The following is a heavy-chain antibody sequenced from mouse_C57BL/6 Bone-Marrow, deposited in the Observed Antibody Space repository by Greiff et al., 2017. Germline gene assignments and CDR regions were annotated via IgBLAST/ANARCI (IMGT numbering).Heavy chain of an antibody. D-gene: IGHD2-1*01. CDR1: GYTFTSYW. J-gene: IGHJ3*01. Sequence: QVQLQQPGAELVRPGSSVKLSCKASGYTFTSYWMHWVKQRPIQGLEWIGNIDPSDSETHYNQKFKDKATLTVEKSSSTASMQLRSLTSEDSAVYYCARGWYSWFAYWGQGTLVTVSA. CDR3: ARGWYSWFAY. CDR2: IDPSDSET. V-gene: IGHV1-52*01.